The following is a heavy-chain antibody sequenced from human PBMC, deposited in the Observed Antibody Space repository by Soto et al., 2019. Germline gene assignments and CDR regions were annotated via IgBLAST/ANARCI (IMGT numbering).Heavy chain of an antibody. J-gene: IGHJ6*02. CDR2: IYYSGST. Sequence: SETLSLTCTVSGGSISSSSYYWGWIRQPPGKGLEWIGSIYYSGSTYYNPSLKSRVTISVDTSKNQFSLKLSSVTAADTAVYYCARPYYDSRAYYYYGMDVWGQGTTVTVSS. CDR3: ARPYYDSRAYYYYGMDV. V-gene: IGHV4-39*01. D-gene: IGHD3-22*01. CDR1: GGSISSSSYY.